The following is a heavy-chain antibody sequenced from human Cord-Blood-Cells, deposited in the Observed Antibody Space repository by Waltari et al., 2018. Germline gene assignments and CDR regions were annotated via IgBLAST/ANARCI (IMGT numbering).Heavy chain of an antibody. J-gene: IGHJ3*02. D-gene: IGHD6-6*01. CDR2: IKSKTDGGTT. Sequence: SCAASGFTFSNAWMSWVRQAPGKGLEWVGRIKSKTDGGTTDYAAPVKGRFTISRDDSKNTLYLQMNSLKTEDTAVYYCTTEYSSSPWLFDAFDIWGQGTMVTVSS. CDR3: TTEYSSSPWLFDAFDI. V-gene: IGHV3-15*01. CDR1: GFTFSNAW.